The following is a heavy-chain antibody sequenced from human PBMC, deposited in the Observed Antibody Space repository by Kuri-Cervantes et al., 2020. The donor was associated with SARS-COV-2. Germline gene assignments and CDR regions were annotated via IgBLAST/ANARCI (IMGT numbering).Heavy chain of an antibody. J-gene: IGHJ4*02. Sequence: GGSLRLSCAASGFTFMSYVMHWVRKAQGKGLEGVAVISYDGSNKYYADSVKGRFTTSRDNSKNTLYLQMNSLRAEDAAVYYCARSYYDYIWGSYRPEALDYWGQGTLVTVSS. CDR1: GFTFMSYV. CDR3: ARSYYDYIWGSYRPEALDY. V-gene: IGHV3-30-3*01. CDR2: ISYDGSNK. D-gene: IGHD3-16*02.